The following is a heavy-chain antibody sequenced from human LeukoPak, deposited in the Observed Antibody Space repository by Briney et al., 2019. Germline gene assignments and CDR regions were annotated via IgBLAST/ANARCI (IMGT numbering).Heavy chain of an antibody. V-gene: IGHV4-31*03. Sequence: TLSLTCTVSGDSISSGYYYWSWIRQHPGKGLEWVGYISHSGISYYNPSLKSRVTISIDTSKNQFSLKLSSVTAADTAVYYCARLKREEGWVDPWGQGTQVTVSS. J-gene: IGHJ5*02. CDR1: GDSISSGYYY. CDR3: ARLKREEGWVDP. CDR2: ISHSGIS.